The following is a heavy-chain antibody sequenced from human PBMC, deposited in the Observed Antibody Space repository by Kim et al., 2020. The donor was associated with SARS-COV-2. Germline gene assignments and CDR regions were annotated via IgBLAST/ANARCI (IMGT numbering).Heavy chain of an antibody. CDR2: INLSGAT. V-gene: IGHV4-34*01. Sequence: SETLSLTCVVSSGSFSNYYWSWIRQSPEKGLEWIGEINLSGATNYNPSLRSRVAISIDTSKNQFSLELTTVTAADTAVYYCARGPRTFCTCISCYRRPHITHDAYGLDAWGQGTPVTVSS. J-gene: IGHJ6*02. CDR1: SGSFSNYY. CDR3: ARGPRTFCTCISCYRRPHITHDAYGLDA. D-gene: IGHD2-2*01.